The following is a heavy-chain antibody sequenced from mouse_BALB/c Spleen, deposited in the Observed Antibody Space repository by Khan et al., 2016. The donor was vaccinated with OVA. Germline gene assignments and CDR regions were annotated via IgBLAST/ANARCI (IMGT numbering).Heavy chain of an antibody. J-gene: IGHJ4*01. CDR3: ARDDYFVGDAMDY. V-gene: IGHV1S56*01. CDR2: IFPGNVNT. D-gene: IGHD2-4*01. CDR1: GYTFTTYY. Sequence: QVQLQQSGPDLVKPGTSVRISYKASGYTFTTYYIHWVKQRPGQGLEWIGWIFPGNVNTKYNEKFKGKATLTADKSSSTAHMQLSSLTSEDSAVYFCARDDYFVGDAMDYWGQGSSVTVSS.